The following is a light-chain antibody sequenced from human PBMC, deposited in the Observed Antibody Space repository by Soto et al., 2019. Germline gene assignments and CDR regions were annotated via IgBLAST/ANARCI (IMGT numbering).Light chain of an antibody. Sequence: QSVLTQPASVSGSPGQSITISCTATSRDVGSYDLVSWYQQHPGKAPKLMIYEVSKRPSGVSNRFSGSKSGNTASLTISGLQADVVADYYSCSSAARTTSRVSGIGTEVTV. CDR1: SRDVGSYDL. CDR2: EVS. CDR3: CSSAARTTSRV. V-gene: IGLV2-23*02. J-gene: IGLJ1*01.